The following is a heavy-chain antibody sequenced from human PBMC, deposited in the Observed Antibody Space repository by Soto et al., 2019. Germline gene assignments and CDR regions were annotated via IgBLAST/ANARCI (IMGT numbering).Heavy chain of an antibody. J-gene: IGHJ6*02. D-gene: IGHD6-6*01. CDR1: GGTFSSYA. Sequence: ASVKVSCKASGGTFSSYAISWVRQAPGQGLEWMGGIIPIFGTANYAQKFQGRVTITADESTSTAYMELSSLRSEDTAVYYCARGIEPSYYYYYYGMDVWGQGTTVTVSS. CDR3: ARGIEPSYYYYYYGMDV. V-gene: IGHV1-69*13. CDR2: IIPIFGTA.